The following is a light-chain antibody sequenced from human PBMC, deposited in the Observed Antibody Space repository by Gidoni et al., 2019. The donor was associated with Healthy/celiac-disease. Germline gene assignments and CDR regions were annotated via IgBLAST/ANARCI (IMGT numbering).Light chain of an antibody. Sequence: DIQMTQSPSSLSASVGDRVTITCRASQSISSDLNWYQQKPGKAPKLLIYAASSCQSGVPSRFSGSGSGTDFTLTISSLQPEDFATYYCQQSYSTPYTFGQGTKLEIK. CDR3: QQSYSTPYT. CDR1: QSISSD. V-gene: IGKV1-39*01. J-gene: IGKJ2*01. CDR2: AAS.